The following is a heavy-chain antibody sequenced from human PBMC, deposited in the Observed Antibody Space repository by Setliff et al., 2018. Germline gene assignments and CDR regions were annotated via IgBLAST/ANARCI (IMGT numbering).Heavy chain of an antibody. D-gene: IGHD1-26*01. CDR3: ARAQWELLRFEY. CDR1: GGSFSTYY. CDR2: FHQSSTN. J-gene: IGHJ4*02. Sequence: ASETLSLTCAVYGGSFSTYYWGWIRQPPGKGLEWIASFHQSSTNYYNPSLKSRVSISVDTARNQISLTLKSLTAADTAVNYCARAQWELLRFEYWGQGTLVTVSS. V-gene: IGHV4-34*01.